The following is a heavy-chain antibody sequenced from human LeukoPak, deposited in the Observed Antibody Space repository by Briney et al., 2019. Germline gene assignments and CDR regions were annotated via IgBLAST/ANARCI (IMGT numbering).Heavy chain of an antibody. V-gene: IGHV3-11*04. CDR3: AREASGNYHVFDS. CDR1: GFSFGNYF. Sequence: GGSLRLSCEASGFSFGNYFMSWIRQAPGKGLEWVSYITNSGRSTNYADAVKGRFTIPRDNAKKSVYLEMTDLRAEDTAVYYCAREASGNYHVFDSWGQGTLVTVSS. D-gene: IGHD1-26*01. CDR2: ITNSGRST. J-gene: IGHJ4*02.